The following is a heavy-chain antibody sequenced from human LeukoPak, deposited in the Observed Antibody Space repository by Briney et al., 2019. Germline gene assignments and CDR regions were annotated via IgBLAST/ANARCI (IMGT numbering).Heavy chain of an antibody. CDR3: AKDERYCSGGSCYSTYFQH. CDR2: ISYDGSIK. J-gene: IGHJ1*01. V-gene: IGHV3-30*18. CDR1: GFTFSSYG. D-gene: IGHD2-15*01. Sequence: GESLRLSCAASGFTFSSYGMHWVRQAPGKGLEWMALISYDGSIKYYADSVKGRFTISRDNSKTTLYLQMNSLRAEDTAVYYCAKDERYCSGGSCYSTYFQHWGQGTLVTVSS.